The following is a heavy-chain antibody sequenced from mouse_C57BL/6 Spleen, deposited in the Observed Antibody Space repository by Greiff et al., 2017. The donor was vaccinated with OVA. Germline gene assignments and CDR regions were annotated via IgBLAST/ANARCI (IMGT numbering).Heavy chain of an antibody. CDR3: ARPSYRYAMDY. V-gene: IGHV1-52*01. D-gene: IGHD2-10*01. Sequence: QVQLQQPGAELVRPGSSVKLSCKASGYTFTSYWMHWVKQRPIQGLEWIGNIDPSDSETHYNQKFKDKATLTVDKSSSTAYMQLSSLTSEDSAVYYCARPSYRYAMDYWGQGTSVTVSS. CDR1: GYTFTSYW. J-gene: IGHJ4*01. CDR2: IDPSDSET.